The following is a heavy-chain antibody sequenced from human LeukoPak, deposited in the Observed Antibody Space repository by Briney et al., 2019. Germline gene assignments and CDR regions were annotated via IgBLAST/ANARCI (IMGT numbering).Heavy chain of an antibody. CDR1: GYTFTGYY. Sequence: ASVKVSCKASGYTFTGYYMHWVRQAPGQGLEWMGWINPNSGGTNYAQKFQGRVTMTRDTSISTAHMELSRLRSDDTAVYYCASVPRYSSSDFDYWGQGTLVTVSS. V-gene: IGHV1-2*02. CDR3: ASVPRYSSSDFDY. D-gene: IGHD6-6*01. J-gene: IGHJ4*02. CDR2: INPNSGGT.